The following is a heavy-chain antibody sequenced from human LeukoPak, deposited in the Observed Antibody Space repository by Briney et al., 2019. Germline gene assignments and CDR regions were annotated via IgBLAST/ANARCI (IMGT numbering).Heavy chain of an antibody. CDR2: ISYDGSNK. D-gene: IGHD7-27*01. V-gene: IGHV3-30-3*01. CDR1: GFTFSSYA. CDR3: ARPRIPTGYNWFDP. Sequence: GGSLRLSCAASGFTFSSYAMHWVRQAPGKGLEWVAVISYDGSNKYYADSVKGRFTISRDNSKNTLYLQMNSLRAEDTAVYYCARPRIPTGYNWFDPWGQGTLVTVSS. J-gene: IGHJ5*02.